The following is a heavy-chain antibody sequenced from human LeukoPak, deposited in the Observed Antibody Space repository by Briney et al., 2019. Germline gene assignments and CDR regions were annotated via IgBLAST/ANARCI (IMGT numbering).Heavy chain of an antibody. J-gene: IGHJ6*03. V-gene: IGHV3-23*01. CDR1: QFTFSIAA. D-gene: IGHD2-21*01. CDR3: AKHLGSHSFLFFYMDV. Sequence: GGSLRLSCEASQFTFSIAAMSWIRQAPGTGLEWVSTLSGSGAATYYADSVKGRFTTSRDTSKDTLYLQMYNPRADETAVYYCAKHLGSHSFLFFYMDVWGTGNSVIVSS. CDR2: LSGSGAAT.